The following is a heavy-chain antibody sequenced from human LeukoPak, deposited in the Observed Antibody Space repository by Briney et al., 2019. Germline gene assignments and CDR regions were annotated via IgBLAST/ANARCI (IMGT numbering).Heavy chain of an antibody. J-gene: IGHJ4*02. CDR2: ISASGANT. D-gene: IGHD2-15*01. CDR3: AKDIEISY. Sequence: GGSLRLSCAASGFAFKDSAMTWVRQAPGKGLEWVSLISASGANTYSTDSVKGRFTLSRDNSENTPYLQMNSLRAGDTAVYYCAKDIEISYWGQGTLVTVSS. CDR1: GFAFKDSA. V-gene: IGHV3-23*01.